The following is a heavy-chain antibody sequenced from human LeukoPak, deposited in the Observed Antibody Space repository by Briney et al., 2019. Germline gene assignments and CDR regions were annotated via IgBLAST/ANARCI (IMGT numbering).Heavy chain of an antibody. CDR2: ISSVRSHA. V-gene: IGHV3-21*04. CDR3: AKPKLELYSSSSPPFDY. D-gene: IGHD6-6*01. J-gene: IGHJ4*02. CDR1: GFTFSSYN. Sequence: GGSLRLSCAASGFTFSSYNMYWVRQAPGKGLEWVSSISSVRSHANYADSVKGRFTISRDNAKNSLYLQMNSLRAGDTAVYYCAKPKLELYSSSSPPFDYWGQGTLVTVSS.